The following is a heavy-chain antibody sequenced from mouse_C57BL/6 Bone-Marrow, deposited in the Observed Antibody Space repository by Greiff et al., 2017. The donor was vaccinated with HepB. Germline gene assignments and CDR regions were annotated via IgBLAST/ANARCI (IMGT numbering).Heavy chain of an antibody. V-gene: IGHV1-7*01. D-gene: IGHD1-2*01. Sequence: QVQLQQSGAELAKPGASVKLSCKASGYTFTSYWMHWVKQRPGQGLEWIGYINPSSGYTKYNQKFKDKATLPADKSSSTAYMQLSSLTYEDSAVYYCARDYYGHYFDYWGQGTTLTVSS. CDR1: GYTFTSYW. CDR2: INPSSGYT. CDR3: ARDYYGHYFDY. J-gene: IGHJ2*01.